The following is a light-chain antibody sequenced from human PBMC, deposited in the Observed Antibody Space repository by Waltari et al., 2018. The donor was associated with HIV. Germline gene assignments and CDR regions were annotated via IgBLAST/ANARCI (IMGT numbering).Light chain of an antibody. Sequence: QSVLTQPPSASGTPGQRVTISCSGGRYNIGENFVYWFQQLPGTAPRLLVFGNNQRPSWVPDRFSGSKGGTSASLVISGLRSEDEGTYYCATWDDDLSGVVFGGGSKLTVL. CDR3: ATWDDDLSGVV. CDR2: GNN. V-gene: IGLV1-47*01. J-gene: IGLJ2*01. CDR1: RYNIGENF.